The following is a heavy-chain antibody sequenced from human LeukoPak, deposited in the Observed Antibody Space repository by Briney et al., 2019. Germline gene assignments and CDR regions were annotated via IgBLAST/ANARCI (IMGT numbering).Heavy chain of an antibody. CDR2: ISAYNGNT. CDR1: GYTFTNYG. J-gene: IGHJ6*02. Sequence: ASVTVSCKASGYTFTNYGISWVRQAPGQGLEWMGWISAYNGNTNYAQKLQGRVTMTTDTSTSTAYMELRSLRSDDTAVYYCARDLTYYDFWSGYRSGMDVWGQGTTVTVSS. CDR3: ARDLTYYDFWSGYRSGMDV. V-gene: IGHV1-18*01. D-gene: IGHD3-3*01.